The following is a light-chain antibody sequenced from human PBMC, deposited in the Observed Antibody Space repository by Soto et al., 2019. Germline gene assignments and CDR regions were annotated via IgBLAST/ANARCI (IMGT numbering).Light chain of an antibody. Sequence: QSVLTQPASVSGSPGQAITISCTGTSSDVGGYNSVSWHQQHPGKAPKLMVYEVSNRPSGVSNRFSGSKSVNTASLTISGLQAEDEADYYCSSYTSSSSLYVFGTGTKVTVL. CDR3: SSYTSSSSLYV. V-gene: IGLV2-14*01. J-gene: IGLJ1*01. CDR2: EVS. CDR1: SSDVGGYNS.